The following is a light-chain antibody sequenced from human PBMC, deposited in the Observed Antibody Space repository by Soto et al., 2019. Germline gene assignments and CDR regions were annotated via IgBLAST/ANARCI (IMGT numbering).Light chain of an antibody. CDR3: QQFQNYPLT. V-gene: IGKV1D-13*01. CDR1: QAITNA. J-gene: IGKJ4*01. Sequence: AIQMTQSPSSLSASTGDSVTISCRASQAITNALAWYQQKPGKPPKLLIYDVSTLEGGVPSRFSGGGSGTDFTLSISSLQPQDFATYYCQQFQNYPLTFGGGTNVE. CDR2: DVS.